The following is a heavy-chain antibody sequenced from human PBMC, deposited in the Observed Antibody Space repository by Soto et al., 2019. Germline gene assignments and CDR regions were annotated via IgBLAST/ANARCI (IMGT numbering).Heavy chain of an antibody. D-gene: IGHD6-13*01. J-gene: IGHJ4*02. Sequence: QVQLVESGGGLVKPGGSLRLSCAVSGFTFSDYYMTWISQAPGKGLEWVSYISRSTSHTNYADSVKGRFTISRDNAKNSLFLQMNSLIAEDTAVYYCARGRGAAADYFHFWGQGTLVTVSS. CDR2: ISRSTSHT. CDR3: ARGRGAAADYFHF. CDR1: GFTFSDYY. V-gene: IGHV3-11*05.